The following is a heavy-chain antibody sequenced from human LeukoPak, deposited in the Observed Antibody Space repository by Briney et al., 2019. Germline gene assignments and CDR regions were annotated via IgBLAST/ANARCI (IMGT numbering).Heavy chain of an antibody. CDR3: ARQDIVLMVYAPGGFDP. CDR2: IYHSGST. CDR1: GYSISSGYY. Sequence: PSETLSLTCAVSGYSISSGYYWGWIRPPPGKGLEWSGNIYHSGSTFYNPSLKSRVAISVDTSKNPFSLKLNSVTAADTAMYYCARQDIVLMVYAPGGFDPWGQGALVTVSS. J-gene: IGHJ5*02. D-gene: IGHD2-8*01. V-gene: IGHV4-38-2*01.